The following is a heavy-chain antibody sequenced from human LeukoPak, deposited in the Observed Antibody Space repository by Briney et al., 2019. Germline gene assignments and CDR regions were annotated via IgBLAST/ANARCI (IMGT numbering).Heavy chain of an antibody. Sequence: SETLSLTCTVSGGSISSSSYYWGWIRQPPGKGLEWIGSIYYSGSTYYNPSLKSRVTISVDTSKNQFSLKLSSVTAADTAVYYCARIGYSYEDYWGQGTLVTVSS. D-gene: IGHD5-18*01. CDR2: IYYSGST. V-gene: IGHV4-39*07. CDR1: GGSISSSSYY. J-gene: IGHJ4*02. CDR3: ARIGYSYEDY.